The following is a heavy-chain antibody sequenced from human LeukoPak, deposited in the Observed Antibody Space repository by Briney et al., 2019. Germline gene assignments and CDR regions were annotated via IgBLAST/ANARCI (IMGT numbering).Heavy chain of an antibody. Sequence: SETLSLTCTVSGGSISSYYWSWIRQPPGKGLEWIGYIYYSGSTNYNPSLKSRVTISVDTSKNQFSLKLSSVTAADTAVYYCASEYYDFWSGWGQGTLVTVSS. CDR1: GGSISSYY. CDR2: IYYSGST. CDR3: ASEYYDFWSG. D-gene: IGHD3-3*01. V-gene: IGHV4-59*12. J-gene: IGHJ4*02.